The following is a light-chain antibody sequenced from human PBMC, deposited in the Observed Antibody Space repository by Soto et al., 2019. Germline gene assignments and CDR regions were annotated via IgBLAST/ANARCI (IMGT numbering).Light chain of an antibody. CDR2: SND. V-gene: IGLV1-44*01. CDR3: AAWHDSLNGVL. Sequence: QPVLTQPPSASGTPGQRVTLYCSGSSSNIGGKSVSWYQQLPGTAPKLLIYSNDRRPSGVPDRISGSKSGTSASLAISGLRSEDEADYYCAAWHDSLNGVLFGGGTKLTVL. CDR1: SSNIGGKS. J-gene: IGLJ2*01.